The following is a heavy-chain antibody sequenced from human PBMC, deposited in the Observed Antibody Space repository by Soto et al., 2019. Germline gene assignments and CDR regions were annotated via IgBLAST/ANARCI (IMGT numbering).Heavy chain of an antibody. J-gene: IGHJ5*02. V-gene: IGHV1-2*02. D-gene: IGHD3-16*02. Sequence: ASVKVSCKASGYTFTGYYMHWVRQAPGQGLEWMGWINPNSGGTNYAQKFQGRATMTRDTSISTAYMELSRLRSDDTAVYYCAGGPITFGGVIVIPFWFDHWGQGTLVTVSS. CDR1: GYTFTGYY. CDR2: INPNSGGT. CDR3: AGGPITFGGVIVIPFWFDH.